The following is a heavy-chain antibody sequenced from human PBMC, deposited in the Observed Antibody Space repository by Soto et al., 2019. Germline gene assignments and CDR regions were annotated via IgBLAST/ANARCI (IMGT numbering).Heavy chain of an antibody. CDR1: GFTFSSYG. V-gene: IGHV3-30*18. CDR3: AKAFSYYDFWSGYSDYYYYGMDV. D-gene: IGHD3-3*01. Sequence: QVQLVESGGGVVQPGRSLRLSCAASGFTFSSYGMHWVRQAPGKGLEWVAVISYDGSNKYYADSVKGRFTISRDNSKNTLYLQMNSLRAEDTAVYYCAKAFSYYDFWSGYSDYYYYGMDVWGQGTTVTVSS. J-gene: IGHJ6*02. CDR2: ISYDGSNK.